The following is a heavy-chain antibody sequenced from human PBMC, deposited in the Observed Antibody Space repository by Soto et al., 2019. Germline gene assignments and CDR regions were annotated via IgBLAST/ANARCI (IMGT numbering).Heavy chain of an antibody. Sequence: GCLLPACSASGFTFSDYTMNGVRQAPGKGLEWVSSTSSSGRDKYYADSVKGRFTISRDNAKNSLYLQMNSLSAEDMAVYYCATSLIEVAGTGRRAAYYFDSWGQGTLVTVSS. CDR1: GFTFSDYT. D-gene: IGHD6-19*01. V-gene: IGHV3-21*01. CDR2: TSSSGRDK. J-gene: IGHJ4*02. CDR3: ATSLIEVAGTGRRAAYYFDS.